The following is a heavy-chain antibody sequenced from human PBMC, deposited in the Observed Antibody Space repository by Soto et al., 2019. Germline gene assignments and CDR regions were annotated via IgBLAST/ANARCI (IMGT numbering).Heavy chain of an antibody. V-gene: IGHV6-1*01. Sequence: SQTLSLTCAISGDSVSSNSAAWNWIRQSPSRGLEWLGRTYYRSKWYNDYAVSVKSRITINPDTSKNQFSLQLNSVTPEDTAVYYCARDRLEGYDFWSYYFDYWGQGTLVTVSS. D-gene: IGHD3-3*01. J-gene: IGHJ4*02. CDR3: ARDRLEGYDFWSYYFDY. CDR1: GDSVSSNSAA. CDR2: TYYRSKWYN.